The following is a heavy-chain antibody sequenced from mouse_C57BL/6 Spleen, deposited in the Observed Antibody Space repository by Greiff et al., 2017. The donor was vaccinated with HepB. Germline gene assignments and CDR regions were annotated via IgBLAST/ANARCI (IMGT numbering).Heavy chain of an antibody. CDR1: GYTFTSYW. V-gene: IGHV1-59*01. CDR2: IDPSDSYT. Sequence: QVQLKQPGAELVRPGTSVKLSCKASGYTFTSYWMHWVKQRPGQGLEWIGVIDPSDSYTNYNQKFKGKATLTVDTSSSTAYMQRSSLTSEDSAVYYCARGGDRLWHDYWGQGTTLTVSS. CDR3: ARGGDRLWHDY. D-gene: IGHD1-1*02. J-gene: IGHJ2*01.